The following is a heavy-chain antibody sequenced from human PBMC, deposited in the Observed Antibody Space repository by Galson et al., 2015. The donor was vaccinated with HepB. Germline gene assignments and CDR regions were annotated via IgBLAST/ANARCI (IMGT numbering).Heavy chain of an antibody. CDR1: GFTFSSYG. J-gene: IGHJ3*02. CDR2: IYYDGNYQ. V-gene: IGHV3-33*01. CDR3: ARPYYGDYARGGFDI. Sequence: SLRLSCAASGFTFSSYGMHWVRQAPGKGLEWVAVIYYDGNYQYYADSVTGRFTISRDNSKNTLFLQMNSLRAEDTALYYCARPYYGDYARGGFDIWGQGTMVTVSS. D-gene: IGHD4-17*01.